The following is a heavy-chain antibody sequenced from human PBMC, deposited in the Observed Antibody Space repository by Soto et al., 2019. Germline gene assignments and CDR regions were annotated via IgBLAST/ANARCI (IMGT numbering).Heavy chain of an antibody. J-gene: IGHJ4*02. CDR3: ARGSLWFGELLPSYYFDY. D-gene: IGHD3-10*01. CDR2: IIPILGIA. CDR1: GGTFSSYT. V-gene: IGHV1-69*02. Sequence: SVKVSCKASGGTFSSYTISWVRQAPGQGLEWMGRIIPILGIANYAQKFQGRVTITADKSTSTAYMELSSLRSEDTAVYYCARGSLWFGELLPSYYFDYWGQGTLVTVSS.